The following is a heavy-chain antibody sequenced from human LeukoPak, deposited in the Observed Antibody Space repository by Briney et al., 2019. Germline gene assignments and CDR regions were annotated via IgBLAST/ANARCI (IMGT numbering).Heavy chain of an antibody. D-gene: IGHD5-12*01. CDR3: ARGGLYGYDVFDY. J-gene: IGHJ4*02. CDR2: ISCSGGTM. Sequence: PGGSLRLSCAASGFTFSSYEMNWVRRAPGKGLEWVSYISCSGGTMSHADSVKGRFTISRDNTKNTLYLQVNSLRAEDTAVYYCARGGLYGYDVFDYWGQGTLVTVSS. CDR1: GFTFSSYE. V-gene: IGHV3-48*03.